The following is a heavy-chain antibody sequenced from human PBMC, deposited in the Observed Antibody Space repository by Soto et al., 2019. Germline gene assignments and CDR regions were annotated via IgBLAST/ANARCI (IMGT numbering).Heavy chain of an antibody. J-gene: IGHJ6*02. V-gene: IGHV3-48*02. CDR2: ISKSSTTI. CDR3: ARDPPNFYYYGMDV. CDR1: GFTLSTYS. Sequence: GGSLRLSCIASGFTLSTYSMTWVRQAPGKGLEWLSYISKSSTTINYADSVKGRFTISRDNAKNSVYLEMSSLRDEDSAVYYCARDPPNFYYYGMDVWGQGTTVTVSS.